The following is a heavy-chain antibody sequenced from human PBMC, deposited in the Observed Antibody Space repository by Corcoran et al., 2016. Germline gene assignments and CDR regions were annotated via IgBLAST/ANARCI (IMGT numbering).Heavy chain of an antibody. CDR1: GGSISSYY. V-gene: IGHV4-59*01. J-gene: IGHJ2*01. Sequence: QVQLQESGPGLVKPSETLSLTCTVSGGSISSYYWSWIRQPPGKGLEWIGYIYYSGSTNYNPSLKSRVTISVDTSKNQFSLKLSSVTAADTAVYYCARGKVVVISPHWYFDLWGRGTLVTVSS. D-gene: IGHD3-22*01. CDR3: ARGKVVVISPHWYFDL. CDR2: IYYSGST.